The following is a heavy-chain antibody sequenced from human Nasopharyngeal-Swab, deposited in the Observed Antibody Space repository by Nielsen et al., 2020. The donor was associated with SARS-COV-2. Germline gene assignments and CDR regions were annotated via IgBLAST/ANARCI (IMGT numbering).Heavy chain of an antibody. V-gene: IGHV4-39*01. CDR3: ASAWGGASGLSVFDY. D-gene: IGHD3-16*01. CDR2: IYYSGYT. CDR1: GGSISSSSYY. Sequence: GSLRLSCTVSGGSISSSSYYWGWIRQPPGKGLAWIGSIYYSGYTYYNPSLKSRITISVDTYKHQFSMKLSSVTAADTAVYYCASAWGGASGLSVFDYWGQGTLVTVSS. J-gene: IGHJ4*02.